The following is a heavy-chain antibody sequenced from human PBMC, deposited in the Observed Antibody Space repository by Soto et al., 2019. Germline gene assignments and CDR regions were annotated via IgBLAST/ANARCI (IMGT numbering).Heavy chain of an antibody. CDR1: GGTFSSYA. V-gene: IGHV1-69*12. Sequence: QVQLVQSGAEVKKLGSSVKVSCKASGGTFSSYAISWVRQAPGQGLEWMGGIIPIFGTANYAQKFQGRVTITADESTSTAYMELSSLRSEDTAVYYCAREDGSVAVAGFGYWGQGTLVTVSS. CDR3: AREDGSVAVAGFGY. CDR2: IIPIFGTA. D-gene: IGHD6-19*01. J-gene: IGHJ4*02.